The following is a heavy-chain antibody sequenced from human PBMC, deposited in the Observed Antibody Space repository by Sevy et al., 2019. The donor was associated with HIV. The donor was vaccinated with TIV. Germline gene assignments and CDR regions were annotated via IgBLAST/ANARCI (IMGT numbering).Heavy chain of an antibody. J-gene: IGHJ4*02. CDR2: VYYSGST. Sequence: SETLSLTCTVAGSSISNSNYYWGWIRQPPGKGLVWIANVYYSGSTYYNPSLESRVTISVDTSKNQISLKLRFVTASDTDVYYCARHTFGWYYFDSWGQGTLVTVSS. CDR3: ARHTFGWYYFDS. D-gene: IGHD3-16*01. V-gene: IGHV4-39*01. CDR1: GSSISNSNYY.